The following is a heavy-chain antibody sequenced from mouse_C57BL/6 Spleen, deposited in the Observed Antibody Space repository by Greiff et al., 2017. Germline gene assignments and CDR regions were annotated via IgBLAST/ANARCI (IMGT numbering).Heavy chain of an antibody. CDR1: GYAFSSYW. D-gene: IGHD1-1*01. V-gene: IGHV1-80*01. CDR3: ARERYYGSSYLYAMDY. CDR2: IYPGDGDT. J-gene: IGHJ4*01. Sequence: QVQLQQSGAELVKPGASVKISCEASGYAFSSYWMNWVKQRPGKGLEWIGQIYPGDGDTNYNGKFKGKATLTADKSSSTAYMQLSSLTSEDSAVYFCARERYYGSSYLYAMDYWGQGTSVTVSS.